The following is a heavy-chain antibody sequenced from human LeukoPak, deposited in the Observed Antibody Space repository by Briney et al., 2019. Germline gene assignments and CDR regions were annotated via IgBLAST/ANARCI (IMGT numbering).Heavy chain of an antibody. V-gene: IGHV3-30*02. D-gene: IGHD2-2*01. Sequence: GGSLRLSCAASGFTFSSYGMHWVRQAPGKGLEWVAFIRYDGSNKYYADSVKGRFTISRDNSKNTLYLQMNSLRAEDTAVYYCAKDHRTVGYCSSTSCSYYYYYYMDVWGKGTTVTVSS. J-gene: IGHJ6*03. CDR1: GFTFSSYG. CDR3: AKDHRTVGYCSSTSCSYYYYYYMDV. CDR2: IRYDGSNK.